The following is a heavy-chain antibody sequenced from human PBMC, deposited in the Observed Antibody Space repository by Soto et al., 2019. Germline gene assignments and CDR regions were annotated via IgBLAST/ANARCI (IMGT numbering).Heavy chain of an antibody. V-gene: IGHV3-66*01. CDR3: ARDRELHTNYYYYYYMDV. CDR1: GFTVSRNY. Sequence: GGSLRLSCAASGFTVSRNYMSWVRQAPGKGLEWVSVIYSGGSTYYADSVKGRFTISRDNSKNTLYLQMNSLRAEDTAVYYCARDRELHTNYYYYYYMDVWGKGTTVSV. J-gene: IGHJ6*03. D-gene: IGHD2-15*01. CDR2: IYSGGST.